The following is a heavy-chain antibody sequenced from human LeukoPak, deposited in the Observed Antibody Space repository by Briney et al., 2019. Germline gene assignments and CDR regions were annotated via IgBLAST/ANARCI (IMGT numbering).Heavy chain of an antibody. J-gene: IGHJ4*02. CDR3: AKKSSLRGYYYDSSGYPDY. CDR2: ISGSGGST. CDR1: GFTFSDYY. V-gene: IGHV3-23*01. Sequence: GGSLRLSCAASGFTFSDYYMSWVRQAPGKGLEWVSAISGSGGSTYYADSVKGRFTISRDNSKNTLYLQMNSLRAEDTAVYYCAKKSSLRGYYYDSSGYPDYWGQGTLVTVSS. D-gene: IGHD3-22*01.